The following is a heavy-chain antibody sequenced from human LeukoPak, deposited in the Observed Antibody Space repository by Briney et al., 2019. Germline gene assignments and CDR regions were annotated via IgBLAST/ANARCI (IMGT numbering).Heavy chain of an antibody. CDR1: GFTFSSYG. CDR3: AREVGNALDI. D-gene: IGHD3-10*01. J-gene: IGHJ3*02. V-gene: IGHV3-30*02. CDR2: IRYDGSNK. Sequence: PGGSLRLSCAASGFTFSSYGMHWVRQAPGKGLEWVAFIRYDGSNKYYADSVKGRFTISRDNAKNSLYLQMNSLGAEDTAVYYCAREVGNALDIWGQGTMVTVSS.